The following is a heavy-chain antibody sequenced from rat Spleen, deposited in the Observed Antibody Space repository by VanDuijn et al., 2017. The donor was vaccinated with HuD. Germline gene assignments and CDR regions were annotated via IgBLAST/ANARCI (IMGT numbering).Heavy chain of an antibody. CDR1: GFTFSDYY. D-gene: IGHD1-5*01. V-gene: IGHV5-7*01. Sequence: EVQLVESDGGLVQPGRSLKLSCAASGFTFSDYYMAWVRQAPTKGLEWVATINYDGSTTYYRDSVKGRFTISRDYAKSTLYLQMDSLRSEDTATYYCTRVQLDYFDYWGQGVLVTVSS. CDR2: INYDGSTT. J-gene: IGHJ2*01. CDR3: TRVQLDYFDY.